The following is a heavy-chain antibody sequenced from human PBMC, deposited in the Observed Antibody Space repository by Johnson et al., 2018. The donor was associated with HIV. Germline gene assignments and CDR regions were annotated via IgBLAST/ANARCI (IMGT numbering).Heavy chain of an antibody. D-gene: IGHD3-22*01. CDR1: GFTFSSYA. CDR3: ARALYDSSGYDAFDI. Sequence: VQLVESGGGLVQPGGSLRLSCAASGFTFSSYAMSWVRQAPGKGLEWVSAISGSGGSTYYADSVTGRFTITRDNAKNTLYLQMNSLRAEDTAVYYCARALYDSSGYDAFDIWGQGTMVTVSS. V-gene: IGHV3-23*04. J-gene: IGHJ3*02. CDR2: ISGSGGST.